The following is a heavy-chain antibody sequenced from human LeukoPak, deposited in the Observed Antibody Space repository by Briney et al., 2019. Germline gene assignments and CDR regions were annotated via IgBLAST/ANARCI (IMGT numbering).Heavy chain of an antibody. J-gene: IGHJ3*02. CDR3: ASPSYSSSWYPYDAFDI. CDR2: ISAYNGNT. V-gene: IGHV1-18*01. Sequence: ASVKVSCKASGYTFSNFGISWVRQAPGQGLEWMGWISAYNGNTNYAQKLQGRVTMTTDTSTSTAYMELRSLRSDDTAVYYCASPSYSSSWYPYDAFDIWGQGTMVTVSS. D-gene: IGHD6-13*01. CDR1: GYTFSNFG.